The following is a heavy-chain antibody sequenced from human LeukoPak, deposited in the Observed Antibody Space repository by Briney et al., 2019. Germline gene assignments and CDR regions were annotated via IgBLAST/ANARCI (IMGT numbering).Heavy chain of an antibody. CDR2: INQDGSEK. D-gene: IGHD6-6*01. V-gene: IGHV3-7*02. J-gene: IGHJ3*02. CDR1: GFTFNIYW. CDR3: ARLYSSSSGKAFDI. Sequence: GGSLRLSCAASGFTFNIYWMSWVRQAPGKGLEWVANINQDGSEKYYVDSVKGRFTISRDNAKNSLYLQMNSLRAEDTAVYYCARLYSSSSGKAFDIWGQGTMVTVSS.